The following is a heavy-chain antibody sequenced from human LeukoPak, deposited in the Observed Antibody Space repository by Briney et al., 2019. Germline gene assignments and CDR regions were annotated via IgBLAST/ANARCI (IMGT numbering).Heavy chain of an antibody. CDR1: GYTFTIYD. V-gene: IGHV1-8*01. J-gene: IGHJ4*02. D-gene: IGHD3-9*01. CDR2: MSPNSGDT. Sequence: GASVTLSFTASGYTFTIYDFNWVRQATGQRPEGMVWMSPNSGDTGYAQKFQDRVTMTRNTSRLTAYMELSSLRPDDTAVYYCARGPPTWRYDYWGPGSLVTVSS. CDR3: ARGPPTWRYDY.